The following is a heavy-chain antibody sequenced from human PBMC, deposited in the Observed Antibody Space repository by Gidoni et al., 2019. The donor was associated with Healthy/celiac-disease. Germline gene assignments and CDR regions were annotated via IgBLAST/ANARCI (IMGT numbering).Heavy chain of an antibody. V-gene: IGHV4-59*01. D-gene: IGHD5-12*01. CDR3: ARGSGYAVYYFDY. CDR1: GGSISSYY. Sequence: QVHLQESGPGLVKPSETLSLTCTVSGGSISSYYWSWFRQPPGKGLEWIGYIYYSGSTNYNPSLKSRVTISVDTSKNQFSLKLSSVTAADTAVYYCARGSGYAVYYFDYWGQGTLVTVSS. J-gene: IGHJ4*02. CDR2: IYYSGST.